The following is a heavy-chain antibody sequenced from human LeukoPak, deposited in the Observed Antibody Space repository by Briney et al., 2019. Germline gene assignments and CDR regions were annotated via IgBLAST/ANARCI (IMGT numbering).Heavy chain of an antibody. CDR1: GFPFIEYS. J-gene: IGHJ4*02. CDR2: IGIDSGNT. D-gene: IGHD1-1*01. Sequence: PGGSLRLSCTASGFPFIEYSTNWVRQVPGKGLEWIAYIGIDSGNTKYADSVRGRFTISADKTKNSLYPQMNSLRVDDTAVYYCARDHNYAFDNWGQGTLVSVAS. CDR3: ARDHNYAFDN. V-gene: IGHV3-48*01.